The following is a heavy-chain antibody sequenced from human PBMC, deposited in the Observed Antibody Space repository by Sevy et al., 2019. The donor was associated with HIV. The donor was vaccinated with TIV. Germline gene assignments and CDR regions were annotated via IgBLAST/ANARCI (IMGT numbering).Heavy chain of an antibody. J-gene: IGHJ3*02. D-gene: IGHD1-7*01. CDR2: LSGNGGST. CDR1: GFTFSSYA. V-gene: IGHV3-23*01. CDR3: AKDRIWELGDAFDI. Sequence: GGCLRLSCAASGFTFSSYAMSWVRQAPGKGLEWVSGLSGNGGSTNYADSVKGWFALSRDNSKNTLYLQMNNLRAEDTAIYFCAKDRIWELGDAFDIWGQGTMVTVSS.